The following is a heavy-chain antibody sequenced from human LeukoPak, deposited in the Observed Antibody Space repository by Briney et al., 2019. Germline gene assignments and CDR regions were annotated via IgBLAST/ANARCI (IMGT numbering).Heavy chain of an antibody. D-gene: IGHD5-12*01. CDR3: ARLAGYGGLAWFDP. Sequence: PSETLSLTCAVYGGSFSGYYWSWIRQPPGKGLEWIGEINHSGSTNYNPSLKSRVTISVDTSKNQFSLKLSSVTAADTAVYYRARLAGYGGLAWFDPWGQGTLVTVSS. V-gene: IGHV4-34*01. CDR2: INHSGST. CDR1: GGSFSGYY. J-gene: IGHJ5*02.